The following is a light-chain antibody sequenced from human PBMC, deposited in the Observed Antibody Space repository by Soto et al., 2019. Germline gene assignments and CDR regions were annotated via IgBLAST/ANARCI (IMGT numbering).Light chain of an antibody. V-gene: IGKV1-39*01. Sequence: DIQMTQSPSSLSASIGDRVTITCRASESISRYLNWYQQKPGTAPKLLIHAASGLQSGVPSTFSGSGSGTDFTLTISSLRPEDFATYYCQQSYSTPYTFGQGTKLDIK. J-gene: IGKJ2*01. CDR2: AAS. CDR3: QQSYSTPYT. CDR1: ESISRY.